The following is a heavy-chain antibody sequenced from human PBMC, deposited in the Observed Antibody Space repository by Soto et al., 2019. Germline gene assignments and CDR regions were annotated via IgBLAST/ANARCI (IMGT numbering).Heavy chain of an antibody. CDR3: ASSVRSAPGGDYESRYYGMDV. CDR2: IIPIFGTA. J-gene: IGHJ6*02. Sequence: ASVKVSCKASGGTFSSYAISWVRQAPGQGLEWMGGIIPIFGTANYAQKFQGRVTITADESTSTAYMELSSLRSEDTAVYYCASSVRSAPGGDYESRYYGMDVWGQGTTVTVSS. D-gene: IGHD2-21*02. CDR1: GGTFSSYA. V-gene: IGHV1-69*13.